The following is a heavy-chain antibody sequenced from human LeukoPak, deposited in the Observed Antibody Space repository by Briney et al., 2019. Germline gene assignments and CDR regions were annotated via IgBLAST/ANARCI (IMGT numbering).Heavy chain of an antibody. CDR3: ASYYGHYTRNWMDT. Sequence: GASVTVSCKASGYTFTDYYMHWVRQAPGQGLEWMGWIHPNSGDTKSAQRFQGRVTMTGDTSISTAYMELTRLTSDDTAVYYCASYYGHYTRNWMDTWGQGTLVTVSS. J-gene: IGHJ5*02. D-gene: IGHD4-17*01. V-gene: IGHV1-2*02. CDR2: IHPNSGDT. CDR1: GYTFTDYY.